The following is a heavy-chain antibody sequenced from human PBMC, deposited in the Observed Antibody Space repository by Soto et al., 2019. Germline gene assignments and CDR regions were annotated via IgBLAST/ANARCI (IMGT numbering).Heavy chain of an antibody. CDR3: ARVNIINMIVMVLDS. V-gene: IGHV4-4*02. Sequence: SETLSLTCAVSGGSISSSNWWSWVRQPPGKGLEWIGEIYHSGSTNYNPSLKSRVTISVDKSKNQFSLKLSSVTAADTAVYYCARVNIINMIVMVLDSWGQGTLVTVSS. D-gene: IGHD3-22*01. CDR2: IYHSGST. J-gene: IGHJ4*02. CDR1: GGSISSSNW.